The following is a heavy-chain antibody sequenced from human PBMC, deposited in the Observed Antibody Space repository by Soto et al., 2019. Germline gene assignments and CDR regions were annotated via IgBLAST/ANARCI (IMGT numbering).Heavy chain of an antibody. CDR3: ARVAYGSGNMISTLVN. V-gene: IGHV1-69*13. D-gene: IGHD3-10*01. Sequence: ASVKVTCKASGGTFSSNASSWVRQAPGQGLEWMGGIIPIFGTANYAQKFQGRVTITADESTSTAYMELSSLRSEDTAVYYCARVAYGSGNMISTLVNWGQGTLVTVSS. CDR2: IIPIFGTA. CDR1: GGTFSSNA. J-gene: IGHJ4*02.